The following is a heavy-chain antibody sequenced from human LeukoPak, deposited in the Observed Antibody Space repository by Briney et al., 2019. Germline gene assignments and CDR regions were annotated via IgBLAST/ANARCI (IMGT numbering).Heavy chain of an antibody. CDR2: ISSSSSTI. CDR3: AELGITMIGGV. D-gene: IGHD3-10*02. CDR1: GFTFSSYA. J-gene: IGHJ6*04. V-gene: IGHV3-48*04. Sequence: GGSLRLSCAASGFTFSSYAMSWVRQAPGKGLEWVSYISSSSSTIYYADSVKGRSTIPRDNAKNSLYLQMNSLRAEDTAVYCCAELGITMIGGVWGKGTTVTISS.